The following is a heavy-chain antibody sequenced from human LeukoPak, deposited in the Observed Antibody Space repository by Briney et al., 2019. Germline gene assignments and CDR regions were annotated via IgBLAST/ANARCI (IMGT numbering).Heavy chain of an antibody. CDR2: ISYDGNNK. D-gene: IGHD3-10*01. CDR1: GFTFSNYG. V-gene: IGHV3-30*03. J-gene: IGHJ6*02. CDR3: ALVGDYYGMDV. Sequence: GGSLRLSCAASGFTFSNYGMHWVRQAPGKGLEWVAVISYDGNNKYYADSVKGRFTISRDNSKNTLYLQMNSLRAEDTAVYYWALVGDYYGMDVWGQGTTVTVSS.